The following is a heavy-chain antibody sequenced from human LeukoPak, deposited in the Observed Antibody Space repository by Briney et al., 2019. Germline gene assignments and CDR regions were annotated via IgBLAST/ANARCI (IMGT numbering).Heavy chain of an antibody. V-gene: IGHV3-30*04. CDR3: ARGGADLPILGYCSGGSCPIGHFDY. D-gene: IGHD2-15*01. Sequence: GRSLRLSGAASGFTFSSYAMHWVRQAPGKGLEWVAVISYDGSNKYYADSVKGRFTISRDNSKNTLYLQMNSLRAEDTAVYYCARGGADLPILGYCSGGSCPIGHFDYWGQGTLVTVSS. CDR1: GFTFSSYA. J-gene: IGHJ4*02. CDR2: ISYDGSNK.